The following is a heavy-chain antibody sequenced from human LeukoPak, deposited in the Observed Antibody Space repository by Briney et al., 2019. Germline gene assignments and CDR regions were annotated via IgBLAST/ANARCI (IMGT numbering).Heavy chain of an antibody. CDR1: GFTFSSYW. J-gene: IGHJ4*02. CDR3: ARSYYDSSGYPHSDLDY. Sequence: GGSLRLSCAASGFTFSSYWMHWVRHAPGKGLVWVSRINSDGTSTSYADSVKGRFTISRDNAKYSLYLQMTSLRAEDTAVYYCARSYYDSSGYPHSDLDYWGQGSLVTVSS. V-gene: IGHV3-74*01. CDR2: INSDGTST. D-gene: IGHD3-22*01.